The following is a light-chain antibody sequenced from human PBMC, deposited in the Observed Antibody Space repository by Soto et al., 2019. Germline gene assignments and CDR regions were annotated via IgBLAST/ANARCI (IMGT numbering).Light chain of an antibody. Sequence: QSALTQPASVSGSPGQSITISCTGTSSNVGTSNLVSWYQHHPGKAPKLMIYEDSKRPSGLSNRFSGSKSGNTASLTISGLQAEDEADYYCCSYAGSSTLVFGGGTKLTVL. J-gene: IGLJ3*02. CDR1: SSNVGTSNL. V-gene: IGLV2-23*01. CDR2: EDS. CDR3: CSYAGSSTLV.